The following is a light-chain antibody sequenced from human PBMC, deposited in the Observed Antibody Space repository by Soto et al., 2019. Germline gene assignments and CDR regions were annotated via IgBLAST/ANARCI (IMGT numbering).Light chain of an antibody. CDR1: QSVSSN. CDR3: QQYNNWPSWT. Sequence: EIVITHSPSTLSASPLYRATLSCRTSQSVSSNLAWYQQKPGQAPRLLIYGASTRATSIPARFSGSGSGTEFTLTISSLQSEDFAVYYCQQYNNWPSWTFGQGTKVDIK. J-gene: IGKJ1*01. CDR2: GAS. V-gene: IGKV3-15*01.